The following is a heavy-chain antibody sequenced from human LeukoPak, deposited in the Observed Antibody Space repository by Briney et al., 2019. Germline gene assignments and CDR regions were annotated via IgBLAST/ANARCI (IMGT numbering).Heavy chain of an antibody. Sequence: SETLSLTCTVSGGSISSYYWSWIRQPAGKGLEWLGRIYTSGSTNYNPSLKSRVTMSVATSKNQFSLKLSSVTAADTAVYYCARENIVVVPAATVGWFDPWGQGTLVTVSS. CDR1: GGSISSYY. V-gene: IGHV4-4*07. CDR3: ARENIVVVPAATVGWFDP. J-gene: IGHJ5*02. D-gene: IGHD2-2*01. CDR2: IYTSGST.